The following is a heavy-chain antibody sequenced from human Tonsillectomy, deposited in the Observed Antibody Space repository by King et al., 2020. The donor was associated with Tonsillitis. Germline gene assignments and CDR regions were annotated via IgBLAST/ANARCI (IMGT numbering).Heavy chain of an antibody. CDR2: IYHSGST. D-gene: IGHD3-10*01. CDR1: GSSISSGYY. CDR3: ARVDGTDGSGSYPDY. J-gene: IGHJ4*02. V-gene: IGHV4-38-2*01. Sequence: LQLQESGPGLVKPSETLSLTCAVSGSSISSGYYWGWIRQPPGKGLEWIGSIYHSGSTYYNPSLKSRVTISVDTSKNQFSLKLSSVTAADTAVYYCARVDGTDGSGSYPDYWGQGTLVTVSS.